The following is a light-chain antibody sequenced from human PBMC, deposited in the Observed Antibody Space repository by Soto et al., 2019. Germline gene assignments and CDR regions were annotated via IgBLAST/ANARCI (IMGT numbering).Light chain of an antibody. Sequence: DIQMTQSPSSLSASVGDRVTITCRASQSISSYLNWYQQKPGKAPKLLIYAASSLQSGVPSRFSGSGSGRDFTLTISSLQPEDFATYYCQQSYSTPGTFGPGTKVDIK. J-gene: IGKJ3*01. CDR3: QQSYSTPGT. CDR1: QSISSY. V-gene: IGKV1-39*01. CDR2: AAS.